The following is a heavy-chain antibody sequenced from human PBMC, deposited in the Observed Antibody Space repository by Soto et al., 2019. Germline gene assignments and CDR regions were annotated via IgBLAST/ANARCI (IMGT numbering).Heavy chain of an antibody. Sequence: SGQASGGPFSIYAISWVRQAPGQGLEWMGGIIPIFGTANYAQKFQGRVTITADESTSTAYMELSSLRSEDTAVYYCARGPWGYDHSSGYPYYFDYWGQGTRVTVSS. CDR3: ARGPWGYDHSSGYPYYFDY. J-gene: IGHJ4*02. CDR1: GGPFSIYA. V-gene: IGHV1-69*01. D-gene: IGHD3-22*01. CDR2: IIPIFGTA.